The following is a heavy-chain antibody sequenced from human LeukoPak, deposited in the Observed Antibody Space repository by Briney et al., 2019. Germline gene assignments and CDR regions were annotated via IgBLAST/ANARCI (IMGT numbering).Heavy chain of an antibody. D-gene: IGHD5-24*01. J-gene: IGHJ4*02. Sequence: SETLSLTCSVSGDSVSSTSDNWGWIRQPPGKGPEWIGNIYYTGSTYYNPSLKSRVTMSVDTSNNQFSLKLSSVTAADTAVYYCAREPRDGYNRLDYWGQGTLVTVSS. CDR2: IYYTGST. CDR3: AREPRDGYNRLDY. CDR1: GDSVSSTSDN. V-gene: IGHV4-39*07.